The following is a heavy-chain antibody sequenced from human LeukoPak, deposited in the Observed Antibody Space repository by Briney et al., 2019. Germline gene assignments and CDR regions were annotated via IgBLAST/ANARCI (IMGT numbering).Heavy chain of an antibody. J-gene: IGHJ6*02. D-gene: IGHD3-10*01. V-gene: IGHV3-23*01. CDR3: AKCDILVRGVSYHYYGLDV. CDR2: ISGSGAGT. Sequence: PGGSLRLSCAASGFTFSTYGMSWVRQAPGKGLEWVSGISGSGAGTYYADSVKGRFTISRDNSKNTLSLQMNSLRAEDTAVYYCAKCDILVRGVSYHYYGLDVWGQGTTVTVSS. CDR1: GFTFSTYG.